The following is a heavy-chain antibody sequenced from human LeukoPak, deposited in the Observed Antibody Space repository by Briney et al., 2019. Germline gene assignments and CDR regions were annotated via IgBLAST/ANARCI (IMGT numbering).Heavy chain of an antibody. D-gene: IGHD6-19*01. Sequence: SETLSLTCTVSGDPINSYSWSWIRQPPGKGLEWIGYNYYSGSTNYNPSLKSRVTISVDTSNNHYSLKRKSVTAADTAVYYSARAHGVGSGWRQNMSLIFWFDLWGQGTLVTVSS. CDR3: ARAHGVGSGWRQNMSLIFWFDL. CDR1: GDPINSYS. J-gene: IGHJ5*02. V-gene: IGHV4-59*01. CDR2: NYYSGST.